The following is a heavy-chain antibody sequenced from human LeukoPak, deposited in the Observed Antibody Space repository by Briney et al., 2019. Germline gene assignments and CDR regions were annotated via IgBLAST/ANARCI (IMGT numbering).Heavy chain of an antibody. J-gene: IGHJ6*03. V-gene: IGHV4-34*01. Sequence: SETLSLTCAVYGESFSGYHWTWIRQPPGKGPEWIGKIDHSGSTNYNPSLKSRVTISVATPKNQISLDLSSVTAADTAVYYCARGRYCNSTNCPYVGVFYYMDVWGKGTTVTVSS. D-gene: IGHD2-2*01. CDR3: ARGRYCNSTNCPYVGVFYYMDV. CDR1: GESFSGYH. CDR2: IDHSGST.